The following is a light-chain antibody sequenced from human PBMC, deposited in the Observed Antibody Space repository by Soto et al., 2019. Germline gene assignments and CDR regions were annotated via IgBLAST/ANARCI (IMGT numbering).Light chain of an antibody. Sequence: DIQMTQSPSTLSGSVVDRVTITCLASQTISSWLAWYQQKPGKAPKLLIYAASSLQSGVPSRFSGSGSETDFTLTISSLQPEHFATYSCQQSYSTTWTFGQGTKVDIK. CDR3: QQSYSTTWT. CDR2: AAS. CDR1: QTISSW. J-gene: IGKJ1*01. V-gene: IGKV1-39*01.